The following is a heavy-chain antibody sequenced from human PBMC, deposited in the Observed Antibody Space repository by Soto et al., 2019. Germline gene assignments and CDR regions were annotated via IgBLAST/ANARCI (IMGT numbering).Heavy chain of an antibody. CDR2: INAYNDNT. CDR1: GYSFTRYG. CDR3: AMVDVYVTPSPQDV. J-gene: IGHJ6*02. D-gene: IGHD3-16*01. V-gene: IGHV1-18*01. Sequence: ASVKVSCKASGYSFTRYGIGWARQAPGQGLERIRWINAYNDNTNYAQNLQGRLTLTTDTSTTTAYMELRSLRSNDTAIYYCAMVDVYVTPSPQDVWGQGTTVTVSS.